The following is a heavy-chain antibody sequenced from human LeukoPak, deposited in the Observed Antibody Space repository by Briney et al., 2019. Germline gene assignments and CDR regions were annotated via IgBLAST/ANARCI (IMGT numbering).Heavy chain of an antibody. CDR1: GGSFSGYY. D-gene: IGHD2-15*01. Sequence: PSETLSLTCAVYGGSFSGYYWSWIRQPPGKGLERIGEINHSGSTNYNPSLKSRVTISVDTSKNQFSLELSSVTAADTAVYYCARGPKYCSGGSCYHNWFDPWGQGTLVTVSS. CDR2: INHSGST. CDR3: ARGPKYCSGGSCYHNWFDP. V-gene: IGHV4-34*01. J-gene: IGHJ5*02.